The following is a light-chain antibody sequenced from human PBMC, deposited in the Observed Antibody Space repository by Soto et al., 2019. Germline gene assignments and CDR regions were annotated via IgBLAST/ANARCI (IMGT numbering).Light chain of an antibody. CDR3: QQSYSNLSIT. CDR2: AAS. V-gene: IGKV1-39*01. Sequence: EIQMTQSPSSLSASVGDRVTITCRASQSISRYLNWYQQKPGKAPNLLIYAASSLESGVPSRFSGSGSGTDFTLTISSLLPEDFATYYCQQSYSNLSITFGQGTQLEIE. J-gene: IGKJ5*01. CDR1: QSISRY.